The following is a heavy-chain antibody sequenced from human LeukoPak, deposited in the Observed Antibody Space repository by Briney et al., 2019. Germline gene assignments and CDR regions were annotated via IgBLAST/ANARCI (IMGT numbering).Heavy chain of an antibody. V-gene: IGHV3-74*03. CDR1: GFSFSDYW. CDR2: INSDGRNI. CDR3: ARAISWNGAQGHMDV. Sequence: GGSLRLSCAASGFSFSDYWMHWVRQAPGKELVWVSRINSDGRNIAYADSVKGRFTISRDNAKSTLYLEMNSLTIEDTAVYYCARAISWNGAQGHMDVWGKGTTVTVS. D-gene: IGHD1-1*01. J-gene: IGHJ6*03.